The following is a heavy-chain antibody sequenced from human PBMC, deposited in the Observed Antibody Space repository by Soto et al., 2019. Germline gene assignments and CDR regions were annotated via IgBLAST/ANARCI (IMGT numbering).Heavy chain of an antibody. CDR3: ARGGEPLGYYGLDV. Sequence: PSETLSLTCSVSGYAISSGYYWGWVRQPPGRGLEWLGYMYYTGVTNYNPSLKSRVSMSVDTSKDQFSLNLTSLTAADTAVYYCARGGEPLGYYGLDVWGQGTTVTVSS. CDR1: GYAISSGYY. V-gene: IGHV4-61*08. J-gene: IGHJ6*02. CDR2: MYYTGVT.